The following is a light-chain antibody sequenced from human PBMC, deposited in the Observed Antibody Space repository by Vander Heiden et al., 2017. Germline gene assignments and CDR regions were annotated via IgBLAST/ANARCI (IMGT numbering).Light chain of an antibody. Sequence: QVVLTQSPSASASLGASVKVTCTLSSGHSKYAIAWHQQQPQKGPRYLMEVNSDGSHNKGDGIPDRFSGSSSGAERYLTISNLQSEDEADYYCQTWGSGIWVFGGGTKLTVL. V-gene: IGLV4-69*01. CDR3: QTWGSGIWV. CDR1: SGHSKYA. J-gene: IGLJ3*02. CDR2: VNSDGSH.